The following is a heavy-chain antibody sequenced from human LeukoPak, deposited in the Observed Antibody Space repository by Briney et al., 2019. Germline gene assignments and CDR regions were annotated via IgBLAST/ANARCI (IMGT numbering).Heavy chain of an antibody. CDR1: GGSISTTTYY. Sequence: SETLSLTCIVSGGSISTTTYYWDWIRQPPGKGLEYNGSIYYSGSTYYTPSLKSRVTISIDTSKNQFSLKLISVTAADTAVYFCARHCSDSNCYRLDAFDIWGQGTLVTVSS. J-gene: IGHJ3*02. CDR2: IYYSGST. V-gene: IGHV4-39*01. CDR3: ARHCSDSNCYRLDAFDI. D-gene: IGHD2-15*01.